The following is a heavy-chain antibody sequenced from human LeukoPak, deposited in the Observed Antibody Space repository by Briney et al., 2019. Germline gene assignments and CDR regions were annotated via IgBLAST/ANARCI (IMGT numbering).Heavy chain of an antibody. D-gene: IGHD2-2*01. Sequence: PGGSLRLSCAASGFTFSTYFMSWVRQAPGKGLEWVANLHPDGSHQYYVDSVRGRFTISRDNAKNSLYLQMNNLRAEDTAVYFCTTDPLDVYCSSTSCYVGGDYWGQGTLVTVSS. CDR3: TTDPLDVYCSSTSCYVGGDY. CDR1: GFTFSTYF. V-gene: IGHV3-7*03. J-gene: IGHJ4*02. CDR2: LHPDGSHQ.